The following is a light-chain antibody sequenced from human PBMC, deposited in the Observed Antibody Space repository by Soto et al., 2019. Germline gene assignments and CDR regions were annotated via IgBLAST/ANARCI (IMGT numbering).Light chain of an antibody. CDR2: AAS. CDR3: QQSYRTPV. V-gene: IGKV1-39*01. J-gene: IGKJ4*01. CDR1: QSISSY. Sequence: DIQMTQSPSSLSASVGDRVTITCRASQSISSYLNWYQQKPGKAPKLLIYAASSLQSGVPSRFSGSGSGTDFTLTISSLQPEDFAPYYCQQSYRTPVFGGGTKVEIK.